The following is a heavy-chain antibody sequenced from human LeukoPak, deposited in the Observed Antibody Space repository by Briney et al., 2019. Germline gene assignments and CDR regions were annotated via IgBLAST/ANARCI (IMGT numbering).Heavy chain of an antibody. V-gene: IGHV3-21*01. CDR2: ISRTTNYT. J-gene: IGHJ4*02. CDR1: GFTFSSYY. Sequence: GGSLRLSCAASGFTFSSYYMNWVRQAPGKGLEWVSSISRTTNYTYYTDSVKGRFTISRDNAKNSLYLQMNSLTAEDTAVYYCTRVSYADGGYFDYWGQGTLVNVSS. D-gene: IGHD3-16*01. CDR3: TRVSYADGGYFDY.